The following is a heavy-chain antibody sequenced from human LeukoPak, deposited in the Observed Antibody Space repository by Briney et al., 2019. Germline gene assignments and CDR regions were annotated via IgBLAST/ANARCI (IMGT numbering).Heavy chain of an antibody. D-gene: IGHD3-16*02. CDR1: GGSINSYY. CDR2: IYYSGST. CDR3: ARVLDYVWGSYRSSFYFDY. J-gene: IGHJ4*02. Sequence: SETLSLTCTVSGGSINSYYWSWIRQPPGKGLEWIGYIYYSGSTNYNPSLKSRVTISVDTSKNQFSLKLSSVTAADTAVYYCARVLDYVWGSYRSSFYFDYWGQGTLVTVSS. V-gene: IGHV4-59*01.